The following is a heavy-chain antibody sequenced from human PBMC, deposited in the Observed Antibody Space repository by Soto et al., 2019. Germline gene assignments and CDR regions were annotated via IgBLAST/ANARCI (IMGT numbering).Heavy chain of an antibody. CDR2: ISSSSSTI. Sequence: EVQLVESGGGLVQPGGSLRLSCAASGFTFSSYSMNWVRQAPGKGLEWVSYISSSSSTIYYADSVKGRFTISRDNAKNSLYLQMNSLRDEDTAVYYCAGDFYGSGSYFRWFYPWGQGTLVTVSS. V-gene: IGHV3-48*02. D-gene: IGHD3-10*01. J-gene: IGHJ5*02. CDR3: AGDFYGSGSYFRWFYP. CDR1: GFTFSSYS.